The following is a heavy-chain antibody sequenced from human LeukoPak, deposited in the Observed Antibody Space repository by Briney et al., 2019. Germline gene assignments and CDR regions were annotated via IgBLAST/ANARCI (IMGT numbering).Heavy chain of an antibody. CDR2: IIPIFGTA. Sequence: SVKVSCKASGDTFSSYAISWVRQAPGQGLEWMGGIIPIFGTANYAQKFQGRVTITADESTSTAYKELSSLRSEDTAVYYCARDDYDFWSGYYTPYYYYYYGMDVWGQGTTVTVSS. J-gene: IGHJ6*02. CDR1: GDTFSSYA. D-gene: IGHD3-3*01. CDR3: ARDDYDFWSGYYTPYYYYYYGMDV. V-gene: IGHV1-69*13.